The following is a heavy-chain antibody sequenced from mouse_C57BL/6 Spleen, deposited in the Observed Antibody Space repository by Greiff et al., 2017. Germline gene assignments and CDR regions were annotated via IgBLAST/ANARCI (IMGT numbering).Heavy chain of an antibody. V-gene: IGHV1-80*01. CDR1: GYAFSSYW. CDR2: IYPGDGDT. J-gene: IGHJ1*03. Sequence: VQLQESGAELVKPGASVKISCKASGYAFSSYWMNWVKQRPGKGLEWIGQIYPGDGDTNYNGKFKGKATLTADKSSSTAYMQLSSLTSEDSAVYFCARYHWDYWYFDVWGTGTTVTVSS. D-gene: IGHD4-1*01. CDR3: ARYHWDYWYFDV.